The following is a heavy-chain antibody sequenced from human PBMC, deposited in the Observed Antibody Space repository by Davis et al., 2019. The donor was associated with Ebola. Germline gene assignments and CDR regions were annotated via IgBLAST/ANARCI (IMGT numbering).Heavy chain of an antibody. CDR2: IIPIFGTA. J-gene: IGHJ6*02. D-gene: IGHD6-13*01. CDR3: ARDGSRQLGYYYGMDV. CDR1: GGTFSSYA. Sequence: SVKVSCKASGGTFSSYAISWVRQAPGQGLEWMGGIIPIFGTANYAQKFQGRVTITADESTSTAYMELSSLRSEDTAVYYCARDGSRQLGYYYGMDVWGQGTTVTVSS. V-gene: IGHV1-69*13.